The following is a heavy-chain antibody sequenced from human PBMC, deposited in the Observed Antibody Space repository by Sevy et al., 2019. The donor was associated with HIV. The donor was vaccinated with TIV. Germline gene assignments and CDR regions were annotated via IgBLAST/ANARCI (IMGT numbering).Heavy chain of an antibody. CDR2: ISYDGSNK. V-gene: IGHV3-30*18. CDR1: GFTFSSYG. Sequence: GGSLRLSCAASGFTFSSYGMHWVRQAPGKGLEWVAVISYDGSNKYYADSVKGRFTISRDNSKNTLYLQMNSLRAEDTAGYYCAKDRYLGATTSNYGMDVWGQGTTVTVSS. D-gene: IGHD1-26*01. CDR3: AKDRYLGATTSNYGMDV. J-gene: IGHJ6*02.